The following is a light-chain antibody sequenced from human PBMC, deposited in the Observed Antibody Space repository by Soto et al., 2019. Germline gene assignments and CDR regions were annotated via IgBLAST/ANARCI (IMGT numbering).Light chain of an antibody. V-gene: IGLV2-14*01. CDR3: CSYTTGSTLV. Sequence: ALTQPASVSGSPGQSITISCTGTSSDIGTYDQVSWYQQDPGKAPQLIIYEVYNRASGLSNRFSGSKSGNTASLTISGLQAEDEADYYCCSYTTGSTLVFGTGTKVTVL. J-gene: IGLJ1*01. CDR1: SSDIGTYDQ. CDR2: EVY.